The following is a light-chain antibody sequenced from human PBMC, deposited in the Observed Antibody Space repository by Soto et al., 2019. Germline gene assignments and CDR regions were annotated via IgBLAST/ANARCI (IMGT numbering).Light chain of an antibody. CDR3: QTWGTGIEV. Sequence: QPVLTQSPSSSASLGASVKLTCTLSSGHSSYTIAWHQQQPEQGPRYLMTLNSDGSHSKGDGIPDRFSGSSSGAERYLSICGLQSEDEADYYCQTWGTGIEVFGGGTKLTVL. CDR1: SGHSSYT. V-gene: IGLV4-69*01. J-gene: IGLJ3*02. CDR2: LNSDGSH.